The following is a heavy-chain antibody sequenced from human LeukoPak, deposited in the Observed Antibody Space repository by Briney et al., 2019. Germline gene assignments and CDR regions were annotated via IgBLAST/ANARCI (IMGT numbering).Heavy chain of an antibody. CDR1: GFIFRSDW. V-gene: IGHV3-7*01. CDR2: IKPDGIDK. D-gene: IGHD5-24*01. CDR3: ATISAQTFDI. Sequence: PGGSLGLSCVGSGFIFRSDWVNWVRQSPGKGLEWVANIKPDGIDKYYLDSARGRFTVSRDNAQNSAFLQMNSLRVEDTAIYYCATISAQTFDIWGQGTLVSVSS. J-gene: IGHJ3*02.